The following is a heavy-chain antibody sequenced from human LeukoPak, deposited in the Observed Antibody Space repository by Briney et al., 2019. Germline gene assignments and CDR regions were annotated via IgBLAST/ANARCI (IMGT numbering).Heavy chain of an antibody. CDR1: GYTFTSYY. D-gene: IGHD3-9*01. V-gene: IGHV1-46*01. CDR3: ARGRIDKESPRAFDI. CDR2: INPSGGST. Sequence: ASVNVSCKASGYTFTSYYMHWVRQAPGQGLEWMGIINPSGGSTSYAQKFQGRVTMTRDTSTSTVYMELSSLRSEDTAVYYCARGRIDKESPRAFDIWGQGTMVTVSS. J-gene: IGHJ3*02.